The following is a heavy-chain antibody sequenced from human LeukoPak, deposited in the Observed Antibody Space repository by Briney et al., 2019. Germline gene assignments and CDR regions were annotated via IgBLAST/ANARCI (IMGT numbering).Heavy chain of an antibody. CDR3: ARDLLNDEGSSYFFDQ. CDR2: ISKSSDRI. V-gene: IGHV3-48*04. CDR1: GFTFSSYS. Sequence: GGSLRLSCAASGFTFSSYSMNWVRQAPGKGLEWVSYISKSSDRIYHADSVKGRFTISRDNAKNSLYLQMDSLRAEDTTVYYCARDLLNDEGSSYFFDQWGQGTLVTVSS. J-gene: IGHJ4*02. D-gene: IGHD2-2*01.